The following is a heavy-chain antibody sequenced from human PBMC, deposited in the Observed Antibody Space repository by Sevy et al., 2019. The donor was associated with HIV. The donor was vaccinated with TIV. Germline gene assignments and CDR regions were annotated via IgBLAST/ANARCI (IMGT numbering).Heavy chain of an antibody. D-gene: IGHD2-2*01. CDR3: ARHCTGTSCSHAFDI. V-gene: IGHV4-34*01. CDR1: GGSFSGYY. J-gene: IGHJ3*02. Sequence: SETLSLTCAVYGGSFSGYYWSWISQPPGKGLEWIGEINNSGSTNYNPSLKSRVTISVDTSKNQFSLKLSSVTAADTAVYYCARHCTGTSCSHAFDIWGQGTMVTVSS. CDR2: INNSGST.